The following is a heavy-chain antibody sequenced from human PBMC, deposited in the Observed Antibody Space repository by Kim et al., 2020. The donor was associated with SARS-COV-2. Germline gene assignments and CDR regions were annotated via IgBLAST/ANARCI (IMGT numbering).Heavy chain of an antibody. CDR3: AREFSL. Sequence: SETLSLTCSISGGSINSDYWTWIRQPAGKGLEWIGRIYTSGRTDYNPSLRGRVTMSLDTSKIQFSLKLSSVTAADTAVYYCAREFSLWGRGTLVTVSS. V-gene: IGHV4-4*07. CDR2: IYTSGRT. J-gene: IGHJ4*02. CDR1: GGSINSDY.